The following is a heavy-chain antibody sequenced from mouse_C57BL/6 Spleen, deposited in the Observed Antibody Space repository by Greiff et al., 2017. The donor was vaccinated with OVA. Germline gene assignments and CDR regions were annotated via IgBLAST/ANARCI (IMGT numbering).Heavy chain of an antibody. J-gene: IGHJ2*01. CDR1: GYTFTDYN. CDR2: INPNNGGT. CDR3: ARSDYDYDGFDY. D-gene: IGHD2-4*01. V-gene: IGHV1-18*01. Sequence: EVQLQQSGPELVKPGASVKIPCKASGYTFTDYNMYWVKQSHGKSLEWIGDINPNNGGTIYNQKFKGKATLTVDKSSSTAYMELRSLTSEDTAVYYCARSDYDYDGFDYWGQGTTLTVSS.